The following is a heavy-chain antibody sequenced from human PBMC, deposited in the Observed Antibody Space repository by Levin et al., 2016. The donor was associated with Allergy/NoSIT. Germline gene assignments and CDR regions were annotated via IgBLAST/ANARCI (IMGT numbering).Heavy chain of an antibody. CDR1: GYTFTSYA. J-gene: IGHJ6*02. V-gene: IGHV7-4-1*02. CDR3: AREGASGYSYGWGVARNYYYYGMDV. D-gene: IGHD5-18*01. Sequence: ASVKVSCKASGYTFTSYAMNWVRQAPGQGLEWMGWINTNTGNPTYAQGFTGRFVFSLDTSVSTAYLQISSLKAEDTAVYYCAREGASGYSYGWGVARNYYYYGMDVWGQGTTVTVSS. CDR2: INTNTGNP.